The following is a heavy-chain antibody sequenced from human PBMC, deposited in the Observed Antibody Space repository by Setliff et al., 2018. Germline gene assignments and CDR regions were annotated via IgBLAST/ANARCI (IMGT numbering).Heavy chain of an antibody. CDR2: VDHSGST. CDR1: GGSFSNYY. CDR3: ARDYQGGWFDP. J-gene: IGHJ5*02. D-gene: IGHD3-16*01. V-gene: IGHV4-59*01. Sequence: SETLSLTCTVYGGSFSNYYWSWIRQAPGKGLEWIGYVDHSGSTNFSPSLKSRGTISVDTSKTQVSLTLTSVTAAATAVYYCARDYQGGWFDPWGPGTLVTVSS.